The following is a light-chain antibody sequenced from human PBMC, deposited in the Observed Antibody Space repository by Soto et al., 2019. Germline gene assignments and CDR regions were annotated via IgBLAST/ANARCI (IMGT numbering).Light chain of an antibody. CDR1: KLGDKY. Sequence: SYELTQPPSVSVSPGQTASITCSGDKLGDKYSCWYQQKPGQSPVLVIYQNNKRPSGIPERFSGSNSGNTATLTISGTQAMDEAVYYCQAWGSSIVVFGGGTKLTVL. J-gene: IGLJ2*01. CDR2: QNN. V-gene: IGLV3-1*01. CDR3: QAWGSSIVV.